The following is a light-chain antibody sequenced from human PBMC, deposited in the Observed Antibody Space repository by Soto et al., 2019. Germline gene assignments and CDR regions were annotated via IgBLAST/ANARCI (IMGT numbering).Light chain of an antibody. CDR2: DVT. V-gene: IGLV2-14*03. CDR3: TSYTSTSAPGV. J-gene: IGLJ3*02. Sequence: QSALTQPASVSGSPGQSITISCTGTSSDVGGYKYVSWYQQHPGKAPRLLIYDVTRRPSGVSNRFSASKSGNTASLTISGIQAEDEADYYCTSYTSTSAPGVFGGGTKLTVL. CDR1: SSDVGGYKY.